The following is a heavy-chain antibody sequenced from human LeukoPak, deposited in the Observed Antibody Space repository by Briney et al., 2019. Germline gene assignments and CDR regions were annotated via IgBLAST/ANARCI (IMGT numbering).Heavy chain of an antibody. Sequence: GRSLRLSCAASGFTFSSYGMHWVRQAPGKGLEWVAVILYDGSKKCYADSVKGRFTISRDNSKNTLYLQMNSLRAEDTAVYYCAKDRDGYNFWYFDYWGQGTLVTVSS. V-gene: IGHV3-30*18. J-gene: IGHJ4*02. CDR3: AKDRDGYNFWYFDY. CDR2: ILYDGSKK. CDR1: GFTFSSYG. D-gene: IGHD5-24*01.